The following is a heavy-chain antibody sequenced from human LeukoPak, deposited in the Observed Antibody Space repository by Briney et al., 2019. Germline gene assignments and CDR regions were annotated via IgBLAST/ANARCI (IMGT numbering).Heavy chain of an antibody. Sequence: SETLSLTCAVSAASISNYYWSWIRQAPGKGLEWIGYISTSGSTNYNPSLKSRVSISLDTSKNRFSLNLNFVTAADTAVYYCARLLVDYFDYWGQGTLVTVSS. CDR3: ARLLVDYFDY. CDR2: ISTSGST. V-gene: IGHV4-4*09. J-gene: IGHJ4*02. D-gene: IGHD1-26*01. CDR1: AASISNYY.